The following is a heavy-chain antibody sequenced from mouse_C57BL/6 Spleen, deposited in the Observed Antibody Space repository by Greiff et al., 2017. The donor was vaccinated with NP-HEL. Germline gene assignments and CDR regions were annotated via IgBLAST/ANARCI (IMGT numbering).Heavy chain of an antibody. CDR2: ISYDGSN. CDR3: ARDYYSNSWFAY. J-gene: IGHJ3*01. Sequence: EVKLQESGPGLVKPSQSLSLTCSVTGYSITSGYYWNWIRQFPGNKLEWMGYISYDGSNNYNPSLKNRISITRDTSKNQFFLKLNSVTTEDTATYYGARDYYSNSWFAYWGQGTLVTVSA. V-gene: IGHV3-6*01. CDR1: GYSITSGYY. D-gene: IGHD2-5*01.